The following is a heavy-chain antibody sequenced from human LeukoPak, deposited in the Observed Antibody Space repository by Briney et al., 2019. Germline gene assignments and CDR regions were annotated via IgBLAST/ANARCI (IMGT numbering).Heavy chain of an antibody. Sequence: ASVNVSCTASGGTFSSYAISWVRQAPGQGLEWMGGIIPIFGTANYAQKFQGRVTITADESTSTAYMELSSLRSEDTAVYYCARGYCSSTSCSADYGMDVWGKGTTVTVSS. CDR2: IIPIFGTA. V-gene: IGHV1-69*01. CDR3: ARGYCSSTSCSADYGMDV. J-gene: IGHJ6*04. D-gene: IGHD2-2*01. CDR1: GGTFSSYA.